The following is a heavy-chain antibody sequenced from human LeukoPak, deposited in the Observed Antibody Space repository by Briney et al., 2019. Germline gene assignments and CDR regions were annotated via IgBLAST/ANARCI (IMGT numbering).Heavy chain of an antibody. CDR1: RGTFSSYA. V-gene: IGHV1-69*06. J-gene: IGHJ4*02. Sequence: ASVKVSCKASRGTFSSYAISWVRQAPGQGLEWMGGIIPIFGTANYAQKFQGRVTITADKSTSTAYMELSSLRSEDTAVYYCARDAEGYFDYWGQGTLVTVSS. CDR3: ARDAEGYFDY. CDR2: IIPIFGTA.